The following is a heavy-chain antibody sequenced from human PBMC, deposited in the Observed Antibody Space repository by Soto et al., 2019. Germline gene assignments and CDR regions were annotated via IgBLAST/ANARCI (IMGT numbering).Heavy chain of an antibody. D-gene: IGHD6-6*01. CDR2: IYYSGRT. CDR1: GGSISSYY. J-gene: IGHJ5*02. Sequence: SETLSLTCTVSGGSISSYYWSWIRQPPGKGLEWIGYIYYSGRTNYNPSLKSRITISVDTSKNRFSRKLSSVTAADTAVYYCARSLLEYSSSGWFDPWGQGTLVTVSA. CDR3: ARSLLEYSSSGWFDP. V-gene: IGHV4-59*08.